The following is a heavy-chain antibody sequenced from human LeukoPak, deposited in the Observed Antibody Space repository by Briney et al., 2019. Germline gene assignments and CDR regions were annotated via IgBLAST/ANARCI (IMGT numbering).Heavy chain of an antibody. Sequence: SGGSLRLSCAVSGFTFSSYAISWVRQAPGTGLQWVSAISGSGYNTYYADSVKGRFTISRDNSKSTLYLQMDSLRAEDTAVYYCARDAYCTSASCRRDFGSWGQGTLVTVSS. D-gene: IGHD2-2*01. J-gene: IGHJ4*02. V-gene: IGHV3-23*01. CDR3: ARDAYCTSASCRRDFGS. CDR2: ISGSGYNT. CDR1: GFTFSSYA.